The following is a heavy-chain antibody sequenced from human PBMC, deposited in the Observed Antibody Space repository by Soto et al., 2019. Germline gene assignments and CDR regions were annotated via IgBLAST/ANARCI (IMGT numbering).Heavy chain of an antibody. CDR2: ISGSGGST. D-gene: IGHD3-22*01. V-gene: IGHV3-23*01. CDR3: ATSITMIVVVQFDY. CDR1: GFTFSSYA. J-gene: IGHJ4*02. Sequence: GGSLRLSCAASGFTFSSYAMSWVRQAPGKGLEWVSAISGSGGSTYYADSVKGRFTISRDNSKNTLYLQMNSLRAEDTAVYYCATSITMIVVVQFDYWGQGTLVTVSS.